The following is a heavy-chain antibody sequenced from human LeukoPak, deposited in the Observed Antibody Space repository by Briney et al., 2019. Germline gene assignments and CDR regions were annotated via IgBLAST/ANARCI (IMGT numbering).Heavy chain of an antibody. CDR1: GGSISSSSYY. CDR3: AVGRITMIVVALTPRVFDY. CDR2: IYYSGST. J-gene: IGHJ4*02. Sequence: PSETLSLTCTVSGGSISSSSYYWGWIRQPPGKGLEWIGSIYYSGSTYYNPSLKSRVTISVDTSKNQFSLKLSSVTAADTAVYYCAVGRITMIVVALTPRVFDYWGQGTLVTVSS. D-gene: IGHD3-22*01. V-gene: IGHV4-39*07.